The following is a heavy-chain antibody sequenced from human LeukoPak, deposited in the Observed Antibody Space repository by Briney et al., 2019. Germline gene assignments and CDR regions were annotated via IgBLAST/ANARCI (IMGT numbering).Heavy chain of an antibody. D-gene: IGHD2-8*01. CDR3: AKDKRSLLIVGYYFDY. CDR1: GFTFSSYA. V-gene: IGHV3-23*01. J-gene: IGHJ4*02. CDR2: ISGSGGST. Sequence: GGSLRLSCAASGFTFSSYAMSWVRQAPGKGLEWVSAISGSGGSTYYADSVKGRFTISRDNSKNTLYLQMNSLRAEDTAVYYCAKDKRSLLIVGYYFDYWGQGTLVTVSS.